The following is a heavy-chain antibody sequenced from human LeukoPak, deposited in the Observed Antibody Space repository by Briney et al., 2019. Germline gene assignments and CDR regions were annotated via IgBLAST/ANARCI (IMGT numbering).Heavy chain of an antibody. CDR3: ARDRGPYYYDSSGYPGWYYYMDV. D-gene: IGHD3-22*01. CDR2: ISSSSSTI. J-gene: IGHJ6*03. V-gene: IGHV3-48*01. CDR1: GFTFSSYS. Sequence: GGSLRLSCAASGFTFSSYSMNWVRQAPGKGLEWVSYISSSSSTIYYADSVKGRFTISRGNAKNSLYLQMNSLRAEDTAVYYCARDRGPYYYDSSGYPGWYYYMDVWGKGTTVTVSS.